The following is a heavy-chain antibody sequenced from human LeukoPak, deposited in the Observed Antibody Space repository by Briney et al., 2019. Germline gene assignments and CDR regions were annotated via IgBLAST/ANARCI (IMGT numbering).Heavy chain of an antibody. J-gene: IGHJ4*02. V-gene: IGHV3-66*01. CDR3: ARDLGNGDLDY. Sequence: GGSLRLSCAASGFTFSTYAMSWVRQAPGKGLEWVSVIYSGGSTYYADSVKDRFTISRDNSKNTLYLQLNSLRAEDTAVYYCARDLGNGDLDYWGQGTLVTVSS. CDR1: GFTFSTYA. CDR2: IYSGGST. D-gene: IGHD1-1*01.